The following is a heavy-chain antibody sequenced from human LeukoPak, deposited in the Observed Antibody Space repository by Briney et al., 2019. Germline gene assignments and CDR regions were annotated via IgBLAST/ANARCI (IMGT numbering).Heavy chain of an antibody. CDR1: GFTFSSYG. J-gene: IGHJ5*02. V-gene: IGHV3-30*02. CDR3: AKARGYSSSWYEANWFDP. CDR2: IRYDGSNK. D-gene: IGHD6-13*01. Sequence: HPGGSLRLSCAASGFTFSSYGMRWVRQAPGKGLEWVAFIRYDGSNKYYADSVKGRFTISRDNSKNTLYLQMNSLRAEDTAVYYCAKARGYSSSWYEANWFDPWGQGTLVTVSS.